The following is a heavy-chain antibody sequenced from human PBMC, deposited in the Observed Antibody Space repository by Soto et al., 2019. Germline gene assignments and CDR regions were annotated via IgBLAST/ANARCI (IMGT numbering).Heavy chain of an antibody. CDR1: GYIFSSYW. D-gene: IGHD6-13*01. V-gene: IGHV3-74*01. J-gene: IGHJ2*01. CDR2: TNTDGSST. Sequence: EVQLVESGGGLVQPGGSLRLSCEASGYIFSSYWMHWVRQAPGKGLVWVARTNTDGSSTTYADSVKGRFTIYRDNAKTTLDLQMHSLRAEDTAVYYCARVMQQSRYLDLWGRGTLVTVSS. CDR3: ARVMQQSRYLDL.